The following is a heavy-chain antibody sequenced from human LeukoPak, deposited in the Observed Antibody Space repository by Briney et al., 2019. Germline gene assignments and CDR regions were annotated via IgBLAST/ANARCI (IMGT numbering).Heavy chain of an antibody. Sequence: PGGSLRLSCAASGFTFSGYEMNWVRQAPGKGLEWVSYISSSGSTIYYADSVKGRFTISRDNAKNSLYLQMNSLRAEDTAVYYCARVSSGYYHFDYWGQGTLVTVSS. CDR3: ARVSSGYYHFDY. J-gene: IGHJ4*02. D-gene: IGHD3-22*01. CDR1: GFTFSGYE. CDR2: ISSSGSTI. V-gene: IGHV3-48*03.